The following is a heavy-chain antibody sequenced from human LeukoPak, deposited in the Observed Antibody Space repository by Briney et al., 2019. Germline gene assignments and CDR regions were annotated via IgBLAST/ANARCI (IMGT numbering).Heavy chain of an antibody. Sequence: GGSLRLFCAASGFTFSSYAMHWVRQAPGKGLEWVALISYDGSNKYYADSVKGRFTISRDNAKNSLYLQMNSLRAEDMALYYCAIGPERVAATGLDPWGQGTLVTVSS. V-gene: IGHV3-30*04. CDR3: AIGPERVAATGLDP. J-gene: IGHJ5*02. CDR1: GFTFSSYA. D-gene: IGHD2-15*01. CDR2: ISYDGSNK.